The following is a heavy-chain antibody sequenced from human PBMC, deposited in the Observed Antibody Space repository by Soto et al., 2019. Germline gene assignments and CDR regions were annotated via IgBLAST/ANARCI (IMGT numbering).Heavy chain of an antibody. CDR3: VKDGTRVGTPWKD. CDR1: GFTFSSYS. V-gene: IGHV3-23*04. CDR2: ITTSGGST. Sequence: EVQLVESGGGLVKPGGSLRLSCAASGFTFSSYSMNWVRQAPGKGLEWVSSITTSGGSTYHADSTEGRLTISRDNSKNTLYLQMNSLRVADTAVYYCVKDGTRVGTPWKDWGRGTLVTVSS. D-gene: IGHD1-26*01. J-gene: IGHJ4*02.